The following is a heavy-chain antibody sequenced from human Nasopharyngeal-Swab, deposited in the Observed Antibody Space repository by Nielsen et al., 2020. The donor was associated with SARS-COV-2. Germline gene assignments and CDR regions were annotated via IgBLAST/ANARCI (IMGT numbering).Heavy chain of an antibody. Sequence: ASVKVPCKASGYICSSNGITWARQAPGQGLEWMGWTSTYNGDTNYAQELQDRVTMTTDTSTSTVYMELRSLRSGDTAVYYCARGHSRGVSPAAPWDYYYYMDVWGRGTTVTVSS. V-gene: IGHV1-18*01. J-gene: IGHJ6*03. CDR3: ARGHSRGVSPAAPWDYYYYMDV. CDR2: TSTYNGDT. CDR1: GYICSSNG. D-gene: IGHD2-2*01.